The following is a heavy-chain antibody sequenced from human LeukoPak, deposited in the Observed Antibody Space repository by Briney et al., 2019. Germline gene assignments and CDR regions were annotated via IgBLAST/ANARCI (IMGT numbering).Heavy chain of an antibody. D-gene: IGHD4-17*01. V-gene: IGHV3-23*01. Sequence: SGGSLRLSCAASGFIFSSYAMSWVRQAPGKGLEWVSAISGSGGSTYYADSVKGRFTISRDNSKSTLYLQINSLRAEDTAVYYCAKDLDYGDYYFDYWGQGILVTVTS. CDR2: ISGSGGST. J-gene: IGHJ4*02. CDR1: GFIFSSYA. CDR3: AKDLDYGDYYFDY.